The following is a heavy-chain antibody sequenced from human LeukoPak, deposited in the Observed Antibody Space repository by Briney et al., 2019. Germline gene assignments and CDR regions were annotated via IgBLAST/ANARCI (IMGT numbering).Heavy chain of an antibody. V-gene: IGHV1-18*01. Sequence: ASVKVSCKASGDTFTNYNITWVRQAPGQGLEWLGWISGYNGNTNYAQKLQGRVTMTTDTSTSTAYMELRSLRSDDTAVFFFTQKTAYEILTGYLGTGDYWGQGTLVTVSS. D-gene: IGHD3-9*01. CDR1: GDTFTNYN. J-gene: IGHJ4*02. CDR2: ISGYNGNT. CDR3: TQKTAYEILTGYLGTGDY.